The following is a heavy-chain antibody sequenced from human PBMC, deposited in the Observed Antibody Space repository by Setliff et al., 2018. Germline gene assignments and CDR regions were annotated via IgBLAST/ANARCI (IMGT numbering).Heavy chain of an antibody. Sequence: GGSLRLSCVASGFTFDDYTMHWVRQAPGKGLEWVSAVSWNSGNKGYADSVKGRFTISRDNAKNTLYLQMNSLRAEDTATYYCARSENCFSTHCSPYDYWGQGTLVTVSS. CDR2: VSWNSGNK. CDR1: GFTFDDYT. CDR3: ARSENCFSTHCSPYDY. D-gene: IGHD2-2*01. V-gene: IGHV3-9*01. J-gene: IGHJ4*02.